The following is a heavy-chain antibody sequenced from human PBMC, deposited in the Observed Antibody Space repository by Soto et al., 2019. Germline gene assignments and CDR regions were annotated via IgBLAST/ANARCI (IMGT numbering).Heavy chain of an antibody. CDR2: ISAYNGNA. D-gene: IGHD3-9*01. CDR1: GYTFTTYV. CDR3: ARVMYDIRPYSYDMDV. Sequence: ASVKVSCKASGYTFTTYVISWVRQAPGQGLEWMGWISAYNGNANYAQKLQGRVTMTTDTSTSTAYMELRSLRSDDTAVYYCARVMYDIRPYSYDMDVWGQGTTVTVSS. V-gene: IGHV1-18*01. J-gene: IGHJ6*02.